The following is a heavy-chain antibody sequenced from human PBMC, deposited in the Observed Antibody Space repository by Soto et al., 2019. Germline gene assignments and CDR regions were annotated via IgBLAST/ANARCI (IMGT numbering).Heavy chain of an antibody. D-gene: IGHD4-17*01. V-gene: IGHV4-34*01. CDR2: INHSGST. J-gene: IGHJ4*02. CDR1: GGSFSGYY. CDR3: ARTDGDYATGDGYFDY. Sequence: SETLSLTCAVYGGSFSGYYWSWIRQPPGKGLEWIGEINHSGSTNYNPSLKSRVTISVDTSKNQFSLKLSSVTAADTAVYYCARTDGDYATGDGYFDYWGQGTLVTVSS.